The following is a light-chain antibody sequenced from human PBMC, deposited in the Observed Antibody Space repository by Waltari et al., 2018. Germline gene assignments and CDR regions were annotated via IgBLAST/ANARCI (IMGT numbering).Light chain of an antibody. Sequence: DIQMTQSPSSLSASVGDRVTITCRASQSISIYLNWYQQKPGKAPKLLIYAASSLQSGVPSRFSGSGSGTDFTLTISSLQAEDVAVYYCQQYYSTPITFGQGTRLEIK. CDR1: QSISIY. J-gene: IGKJ5*01. V-gene: IGKV1-39*01. CDR3: QQYYSTPIT. CDR2: AAS.